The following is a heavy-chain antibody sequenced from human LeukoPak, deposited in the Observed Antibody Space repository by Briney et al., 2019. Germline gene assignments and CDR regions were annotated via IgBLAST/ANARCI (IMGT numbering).Heavy chain of an antibody. Sequence: SETLSLTCTVSGGSISSSSYYWGWIRQPPGKGLEWIGSIYYSGSTYYNPSLKSRVTIAVDTSKNQFSLKVSSVTAADTAVYYCARVLQYFDSQYFFDYWGQGTLVTVSS. CDR2: IYYSGST. V-gene: IGHV4-39*07. CDR3: ARVLQYFDSQYFFDY. J-gene: IGHJ4*02. CDR1: GGSISSSSYY. D-gene: IGHD3-9*01.